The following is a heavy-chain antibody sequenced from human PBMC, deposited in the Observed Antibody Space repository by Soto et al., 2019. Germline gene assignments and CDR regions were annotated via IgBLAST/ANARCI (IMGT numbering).Heavy chain of an antibody. CDR1: GGSFNGYY. J-gene: IGHJ3*02. V-gene: IGHV4-34*01. D-gene: IGHD3-22*01. Sequence: QVQLQQWGAGLLKPSETLSLTCAVYGGSFNGYYWSWIRQPPGKGLEWIGEINHSGSTNYNPSLKSRVTISVDTSKNQFSLKLSSVPAADTAVYYCARIYYDSSGHETGGSFDIWGRGTMVTVSS. CDR2: INHSGST. CDR3: ARIYYDSSGHETGGSFDI.